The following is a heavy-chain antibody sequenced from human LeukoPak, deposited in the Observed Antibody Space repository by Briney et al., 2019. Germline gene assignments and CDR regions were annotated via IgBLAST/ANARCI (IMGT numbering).Heavy chain of an antibody. CDR1: GFTFTSHA. CDR3: AKERYYNDYGNWFDP. Sequence: AGGSLRLSCEASGFTFTSHAMTWVRQAPGKGLEWVSTIRANGDRTHYADSVTGRFTISRDNSKNTLYLQMNSLRGEDSAIYYCAKERYYNDYGNWFDPWGQGTLVTVSS. D-gene: IGHD4-17*01. V-gene: IGHV3-23*01. CDR2: IRANGDRT. J-gene: IGHJ5*02.